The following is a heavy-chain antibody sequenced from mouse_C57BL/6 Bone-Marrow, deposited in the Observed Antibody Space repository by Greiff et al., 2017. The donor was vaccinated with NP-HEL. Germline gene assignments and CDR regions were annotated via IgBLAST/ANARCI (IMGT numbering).Heavy chain of an antibody. CDR1: GYTFTSYG. CDR2: IYPRSGNT. J-gene: IGHJ2*01. CDR3: ARRLLRYGFDY. D-gene: IGHD1-1*01. V-gene: IGHV1-81*01. Sequence: QVQLKQSGAELARPGASVKLSCKASGYTFTSYGISWVKQRTGQGLEWIGEIYPRSGNTYYNEKFKGKATLTADKSSSTAYMELRSLTSEDSAVYFCARRLLRYGFDYWGQGTTLTVSS.